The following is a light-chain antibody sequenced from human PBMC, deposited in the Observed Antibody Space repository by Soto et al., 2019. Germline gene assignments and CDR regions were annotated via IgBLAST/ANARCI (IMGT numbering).Light chain of an antibody. CDR3: QQYGSSTQT. CDR1: QSLSSNF. Sequence: EIVLTQSPATLSLSPGERATLSCRASQSLSSNFLAWYQQKPGQPPRLLIYDSSTRATGFPDRFSGSGSGTDFTLTIIRLEPEDFAVYYCQQYGSSTQTFGQGTKVEIK. V-gene: IGKV3-20*01. J-gene: IGKJ1*01. CDR2: DSS.